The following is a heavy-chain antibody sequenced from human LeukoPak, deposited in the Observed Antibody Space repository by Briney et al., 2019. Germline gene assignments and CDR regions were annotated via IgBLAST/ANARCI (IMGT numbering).Heavy chain of an antibody. V-gene: IGHV4-59*08. Sequence: PSETLSLTCAVSGGSLSSHYWNWIRQAAGKRLEWLGFASYSGYTDYNPSLKSRITLSVDKSRNQFSLRLNSVTAADTAIYYCARRGPESGSLRGWYFDLWGRGTPVTVSS. J-gene: IGHJ2*01. CDR1: GGSLSSHY. D-gene: IGHD5-12*01. CDR2: ASYSGYT. CDR3: ARRGPESGSLRGWYFDL.